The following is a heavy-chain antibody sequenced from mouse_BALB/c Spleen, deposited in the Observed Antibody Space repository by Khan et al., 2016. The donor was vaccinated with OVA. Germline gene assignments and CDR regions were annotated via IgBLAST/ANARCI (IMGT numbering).Heavy chain of an antibody. V-gene: IGHV1-77*01. Sequence: QVQLQQSGAELARPGASVKLSCKASGYTFTDYYINWVKQRTGQGLEGIGEISPGSGDTYYNERFKGKATLTADKSSRKAYRQLSSLTSEASAVYFCARRNYFGYTFAYWGQGTLVTVSA. D-gene: IGHD1-2*01. CDR1: GYTFTDYY. CDR2: ISPGSGDT. CDR3: ARRNYFGYTFAY. J-gene: IGHJ3*01.